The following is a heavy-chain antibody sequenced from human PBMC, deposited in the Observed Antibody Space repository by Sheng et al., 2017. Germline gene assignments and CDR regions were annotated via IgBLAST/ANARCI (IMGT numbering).Heavy chain of an antibody. J-gene: IGHJ4*02. CDR2: INHSGST. D-gene: IGHD4-17*01. Sequence: QVQLQQWGAGLLKPSETLSLTCAVYGGSFSGYYWSWIRQPPGKGLEWIGEINHSGSTNYNPSLKSRVTISVDTSKNQFSLKLSSVTAADTAVYYCARELKGYDYGGNSGFDYWGQGTLVTVSS. V-gene: IGHV4-34*01. CDR3: ARELKGYDYGGNSGFDY. CDR1: GGSFSGYY.